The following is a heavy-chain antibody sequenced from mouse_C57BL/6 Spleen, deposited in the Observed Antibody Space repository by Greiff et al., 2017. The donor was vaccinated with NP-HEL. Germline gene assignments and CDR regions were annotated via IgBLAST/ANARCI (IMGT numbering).Heavy chain of an antibody. Sequence: QVQLQQSGAELVKPGASVKISCKASGYAFSSYWMNWVKQRPGKGLEWIGQIYPGDGDTNYNGKFKGKATLTADKSSSTAYMQLSSLTSEDSAVYFCAYQGYDYDFYWYFDVWGTGTTVTVSS. J-gene: IGHJ1*03. CDR3: AYQGYDYDFYWYFDV. CDR2: IYPGDGDT. D-gene: IGHD2-4*01. V-gene: IGHV1-80*01. CDR1: GYAFSSYW.